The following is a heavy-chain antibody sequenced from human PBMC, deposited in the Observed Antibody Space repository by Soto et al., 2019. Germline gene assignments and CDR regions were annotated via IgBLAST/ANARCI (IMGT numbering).Heavy chain of an antibody. CDR3: ARDVNYYDSSGPLGQFDY. V-gene: IGHV1-3*01. CDR2: INAGNGNT. J-gene: IGHJ4*02. Sequence: ASVKVSCKASGYTFTSYAMHWVRQAPGQRLEWMGWINAGNGNTKYSQKFQGRVTITRDTSASTAYMELSSLRSEDTAVYYCARDVNYYDSSGPLGQFDYWGQGTLVTVSS. D-gene: IGHD3-22*01. CDR1: GYTFTSYA.